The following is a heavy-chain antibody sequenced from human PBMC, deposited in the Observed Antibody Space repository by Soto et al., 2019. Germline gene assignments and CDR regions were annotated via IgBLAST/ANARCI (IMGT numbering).Heavy chain of an antibody. CDR2: ISADNGNT. Sequence: QVQLVQSGAEVKKPGASVKVSCQASGYTFTSYGISWVRQAPGQGLEWMGWISADNGNTNYAQKLQGRVTMTTDTATSRSYMALRNLRCDDTAVYLCARALVWFWEAEADYEYGMDFWGQGTTVTVSS. V-gene: IGHV1-18*01. CDR1: GYTFTSYG. D-gene: IGHD3-10*01. J-gene: IGHJ6*02. CDR3: ARALVWFWEAEADYEYGMDF.